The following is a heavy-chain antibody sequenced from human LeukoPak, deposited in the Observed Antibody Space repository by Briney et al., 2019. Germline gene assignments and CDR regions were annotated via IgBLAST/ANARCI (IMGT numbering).Heavy chain of an antibody. CDR3: ARPKYSSSWQIFDY. V-gene: IGHV3-11*01. CDR1: GFTFSDYY. J-gene: IGHJ4*02. Sequence: KPGGSLRLSCAASGFTFSDYYMSWIRQAPGKGLEWVSYISSSGNTIYYADSVKGRFTISRDNAKNSVFLQMSSLRAEDTAVYYCARPKYSSSWQIFDYWGQGTLVTASS. CDR2: ISSSGNTI. D-gene: IGHD6-13*01.